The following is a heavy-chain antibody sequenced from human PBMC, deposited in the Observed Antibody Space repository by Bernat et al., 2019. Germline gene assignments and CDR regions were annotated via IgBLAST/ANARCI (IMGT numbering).Heavy chain of an antibody. CDR1: GYTFTSYG. D-gene: IGHD2-2*01. CDR3: ARDFQDIVVVPAAQTWGIWFDP. CDR2: ISAYNGNT. J-gene: IGHJ5*02. Sequence: QVQLVQSGAEVKKPGASVKVSCKASGYTFTSYGISWVRQAPGQGLEWMGWISAYNGNTNYAQKLQGRVTMTTDTSTSTAYMELRSLRSDDTAVYYCARDFQDIVVVPAAQTWGIWFDPWGQGTLVTVSS. V-gene: IGHV1-18*01.